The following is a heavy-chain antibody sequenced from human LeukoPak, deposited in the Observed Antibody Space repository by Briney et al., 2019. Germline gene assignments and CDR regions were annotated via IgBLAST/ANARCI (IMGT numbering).Heavy chain of an antibody. D-gene: IGHD3-10*01. CDR2: ISSSGSTI. J-gene: IGHJ4*02. CDR1: GFTFSSYE. CDR3: ARDSPRGGTFDY. Sequence: GGSLRLSCAASGFTFSSYEMNWVRQAPGKGLEWVSYISSSGSTIYYADSVKGRFTISRDNAENSLYLQMNSLRAEDTAVYYCARDSPRGGTFDYWGQGTLVTVSS. V-gene: IGHV3-48*03.